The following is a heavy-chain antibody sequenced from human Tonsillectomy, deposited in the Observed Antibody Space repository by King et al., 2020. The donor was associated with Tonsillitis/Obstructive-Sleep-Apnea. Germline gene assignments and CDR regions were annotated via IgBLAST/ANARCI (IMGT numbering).Heavy chain of an antibody. CDR2: ISYDGRNK. Sequence: VQLVESGGGVVQPGRSLRLSCAASGFTFSSYAMHWVRQAPGKGLEWGAVISYDGRNKYYADSVKGRFTISRDNSKNTLYLQMNSLRAEDTAVYYCARDGSGSYYSRRPYYFDYWGQGTLVTVSS. V-gene: IGHV3-30*01. CDR3: ARDGSGSYYSRRPYYFDY. D-gene: IGHD3-10*01. CDR1: GFTFSSYA. J-gene: IGHJ4*02.